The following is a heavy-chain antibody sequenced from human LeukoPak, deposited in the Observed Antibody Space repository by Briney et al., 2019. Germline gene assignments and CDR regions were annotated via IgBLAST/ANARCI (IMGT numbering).Heavy chain of an antibody. CDR3: AKDQEGDY. J-gene: IGHJ4*02. Sequence: GGSLRLSCAASGFTFSNYGMHWVRQAPGKGLEWVAFIQYDGSNKYYADSVKGRFTISRDNSKNTLYLQMNSLRAEDTAVYYCAKDQEGDYWGQGTLVTVSS. V-gene: IGHV3-30*02. CDR2: IQYDGSNK. CDR1: GFTFSNYG.